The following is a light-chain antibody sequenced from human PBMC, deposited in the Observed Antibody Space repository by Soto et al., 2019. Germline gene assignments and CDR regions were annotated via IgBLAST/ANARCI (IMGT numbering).Light chain of an antibody. CDR1: SSDVGSYIF. V-gene: IGLV2-23*01. CDR2: EGS. Sequence: QSVLTQPASVSGSPGQSITISCTGTSSDVGSYIFVSWFQQHPGKAPKLMIYEGSKRPSGVSNRFSGSKSGNTASLTISGLQAEDEADYYCCSYAGSSTYVFGTGTKATVL. CDR3: CSYAGSSTYV. J-gene: IGLJ1*01.